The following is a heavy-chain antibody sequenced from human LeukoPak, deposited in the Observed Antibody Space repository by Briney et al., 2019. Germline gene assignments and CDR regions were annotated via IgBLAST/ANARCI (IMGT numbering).Heavy chain of an antibody. J-gene: IGHJ1*01. Sequence: SETLSLTCTVSGDSISSSSYYWGWIRQPPGKGLEWIGSIYYSGSTYYNPSLKSRVTISVDTSKNQFSLKLSSVTAADTAVYYCARPLWLAQYFQHWGQGTLVTVSS. CDR1: GDSISSSSYY. CDR3: ARPLWLAQYFQH. V-gene: IGHV4-39*01. CDR2: IYYSGST. D-gene: IGHD6-19*01.